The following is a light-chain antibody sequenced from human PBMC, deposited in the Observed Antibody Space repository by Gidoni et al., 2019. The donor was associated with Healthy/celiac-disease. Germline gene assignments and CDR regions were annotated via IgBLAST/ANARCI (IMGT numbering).Light chain of an antibody. CDR1: SGINVGTYR. Sequence: QAVLTQPASLSASPGALASRTCTLRSGINVGTYRIYWYQQKPGSPPQYLLGYKSDSDKQQGSGVPSRFSGSKDASSNAGILLISGLQSEDEADYYCMIWHSSAWVFGGGTKLTVL. V-gene: IGLV5-45*01. CDR2: YKSDSDK. CDR3: MIWHSSAWV. J-gene: IGLJ3*02.